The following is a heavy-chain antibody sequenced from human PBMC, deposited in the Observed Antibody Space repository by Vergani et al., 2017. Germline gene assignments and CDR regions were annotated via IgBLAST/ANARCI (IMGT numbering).Heavy chain of an antibody. CDR1: GYSFTSYW. Sequence: EVQLVQSGAEVKKPGESLKISCKGSGYSFTSYWIGWVRQMPGKGLEWMGIIYPGDSDTRYSPSFQGQVTISADKSISTAYLQWSSLKASDTVMYYCARRSDSSGYYYVGDTSADYWGQGTLVTVSS. CDR2: IYPGDSDT. CDR3: ARRSDSSGYYYVGDTSADY. D-gene: IGHD3-22*01. V-gene: IGHV5-51*01. J-gene: IGHJ4*02.